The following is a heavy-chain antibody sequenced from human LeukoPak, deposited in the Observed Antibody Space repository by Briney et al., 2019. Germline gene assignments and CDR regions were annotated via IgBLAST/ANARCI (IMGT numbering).Heavy chain of an antibody. CDR1: GFTFDDYA. CDR2: ISGDGGST. CDR3: AKDLYYFDY. Sequence: GGSLRLSCAASGFTFDDYAMHWVRQAPGKGLEWVSLISGDGGSTYYADSVKGRFTISRDNSKNTLYLQMNSLRAEDTAVYYCAKDLYYFDYWGQGTLVTVSS. V-gene: IGHV3-43*02. J-gene: IGHJ4*02.